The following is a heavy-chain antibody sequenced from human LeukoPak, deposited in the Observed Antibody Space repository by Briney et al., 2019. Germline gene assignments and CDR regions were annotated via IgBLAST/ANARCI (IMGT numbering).Heavy chain of an antibody. CDR1: GGSFSGYF. CDR3: SRVCHLSFRTPVV. CDR2: INHSGTT. V-gene: IGHV4-34*01. J-gene: IGHJ6*04. D-gene: IGHD3-16*02. Sequence: SETLSLTCAVYGGSFSGYFWSWIRQPPGKGRGWIGEINHSGTTNYNPSLKRRVTISVGKSKNQFSLKLSSVAAADTAGVYFSRVCHLSFRTPVVWGKGPTVTVSS.